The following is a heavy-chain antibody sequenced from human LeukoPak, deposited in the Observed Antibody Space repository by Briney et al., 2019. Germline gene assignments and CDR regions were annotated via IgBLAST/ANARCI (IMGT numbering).Heavy chain of an antibody. CDR2: IYNNGNN. Sequence: SETLSLTCTVSGGSVSSYFWSWIRQPPGKGLEWIGYIYNNGNNNYNPSLKSRVTISVDTSKNQFSLNLSSVTAADTAVYYCARDALLTGFGALFDPWGQGTLVTISS. V-gene: IGHV4-59*02. D-gene: IGHD3-10*01. CDR1: GGSVSSYF. CDR3: ARDALLTGFGALFDP. J-gene: IGHJ5*02.